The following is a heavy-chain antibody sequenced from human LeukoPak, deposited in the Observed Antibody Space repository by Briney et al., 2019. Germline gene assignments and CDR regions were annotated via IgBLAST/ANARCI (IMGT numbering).Heavy chain of an antibody. J-gene: IGHJ6*03. CDR3: ARGALYGDYDYYYYMDV. CDR1: GGTFSSYA. Sequence: SVKVSCKASGGTFSSYAISWVRQAPGQGLEWMGGIIPIFGTANYAQKFQGRVTITADESTSTAYMELSSLRSEDTAVYYCARGALYGDYDYYYYMDVWGKGTTVTISS. D-gene: IGHD4-17*01. V-gene: IGHV1-69*13. CDR2: IIPIFGTA.